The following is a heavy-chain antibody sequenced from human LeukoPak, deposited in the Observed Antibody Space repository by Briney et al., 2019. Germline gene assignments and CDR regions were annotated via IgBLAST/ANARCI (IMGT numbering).Heavy chain of an antibody. V-gene: IGHV4-39*01. Sequence: SETLSLTCTVSGGSISSSSYYWGWIRQPPGKGLEWIGSIYHSGSTYYNPSLKSRVTISVNTSKNQFSLKLSSVTAADTAVYYCATATIWFGEPYNAFDIWGQGTMVTVSS. D-gene: IGHD3-10*01. CDR1: GGSISSSSYY. CDR3: ATATIWFGEPYNAFDI. CDR2: IYHSGST. J-gene: IGHJ3*02.